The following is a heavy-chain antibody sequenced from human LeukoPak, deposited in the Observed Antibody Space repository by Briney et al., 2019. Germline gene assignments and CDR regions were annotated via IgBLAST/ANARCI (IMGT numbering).Heavy chain of an antibody. CDR1: GYTFTGYY. CDR2: INPNIGGT. J-gene: IGHJ3*02. CDR3: ARVPTKGADAFDI. V-gene: IGHV1-2*02. D-gene: IGHD3-16*01. Sequence: ASVKVSCKASGYTFTGYYIRWVRQAPGQGLEWMGWINPNIGGTNYAQKFQGRVTMTTDTSISTAYLELSRLRSDDTAVYYFARVPTKGADAFDIWGQGTMVTVSS.